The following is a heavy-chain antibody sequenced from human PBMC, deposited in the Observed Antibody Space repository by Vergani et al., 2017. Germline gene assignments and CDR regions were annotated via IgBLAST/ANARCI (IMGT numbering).Heavy chain of an antibody. CDR2: VDPADGET. CDR3: ATPQTVSTGGMEV. V-gene: IGHV1-69-2*01. Sequence: EVRFVQTGAEVKKPGATMKISCKVSGYTFTDQYMPRVKQAPGKGLEWMGLVDPADGETIYAEKFKGRVTIAVDTSTDTAHLELSSLRSEDTAVYYCATPQTVSTGGMEVWGQGTTVSVSS. CDR1: GYTFTDQY. J-gene: IGHJ6*02. D-gene: IGHD2-2*01.